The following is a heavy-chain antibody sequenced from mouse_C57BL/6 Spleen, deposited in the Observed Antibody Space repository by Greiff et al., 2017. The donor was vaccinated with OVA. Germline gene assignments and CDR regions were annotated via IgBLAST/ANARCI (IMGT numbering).Heavy chain of an antibody. D-gene: IGHD2-4*01. J-gene: IGHJ1*03. CDR1: GYTFTSSW. V-gene: IGHV1-64*01. Sequence: QVQLQQPGAELVKPGASVKLSCKASGYTFTSSWMHWVKQRPGPGLAWIGMIHPISGSTNYNEKFKSKTTLTVDKSSSTAYMQLRSLTSEDSAVYYCARFDDYEGFDVWGTGTTVTVSS. CDR3: ARFDDYEGFDV. CDR2: IHPISGST.